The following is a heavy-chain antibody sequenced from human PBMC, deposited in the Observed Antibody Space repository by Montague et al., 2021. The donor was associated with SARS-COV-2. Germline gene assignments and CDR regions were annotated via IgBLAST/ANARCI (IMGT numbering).Heavy chain of an antibody. CDR3: ARGYDSSGYQY. J-gene: IGHJ4*02. CDR2: IKQDGSEK. CDR1: GFTFSTFW. D-gene: IGHD3-22*01. V-gene: IGHV3-7*03. Sequence: RSLSFSASGFTFSTFWMTWVRQVPGNGLEWVANIKQDGSEKYYVDSVKGRFTISRDNAKNSLYLQLDSLRAEDTAVYYCARGYDSSGYQYWGQGTLVTVSS.